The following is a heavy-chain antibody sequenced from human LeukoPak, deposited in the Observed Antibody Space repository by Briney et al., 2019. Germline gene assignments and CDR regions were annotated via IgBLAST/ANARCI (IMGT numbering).Heavy chain of an antibody. J-gene: IGHJ4*02. D-gene: IGHD1-20*01. CDR1: GFTFSNYM. V-gene: IGHV3-74*01. CDR3: LRDLNWSLDQ. Sequence: GGSLRLSCAASGFTFSNYMMHWVRQAPGKGLVWVSRIKSDGITITYADSVKGRFTITRDNAKNTLYLQMNSLRAEDTAVYYCLRDLNWSLDQWGQGTLVTVSS. CDR2: IKSDGITI.